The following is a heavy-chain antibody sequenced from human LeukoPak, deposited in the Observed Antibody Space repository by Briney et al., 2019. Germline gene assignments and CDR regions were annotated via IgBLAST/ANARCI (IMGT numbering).Heavy chain of an antibody. Sequence: GGSLRLSCAASGFTFCSYWMHWVRQAPGKGLVWVSRVNTDGRTTNYADSVRGRFTISRDNAENTLYLQMNSLRVEDTAVYYCSMDLSGAHDYWGQGSVVTVSS. CDR2: VNTDGRTT. CDR3: SMDLSGAHDY. CDR1: GFTFCSYW. V-gene: IGHV3-74*01. J-gene: IGHJ4*02. D-gene: IGHD2-2*03.